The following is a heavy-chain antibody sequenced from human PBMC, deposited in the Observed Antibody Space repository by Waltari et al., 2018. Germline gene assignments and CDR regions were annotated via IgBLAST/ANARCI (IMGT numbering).Heavy chain of an antibody. CDR3: ARDRVDGWYDDFWSGYGNYYGMDV. D-gene: IGHD3-3*01. Sequence: EVQLVESGGGLVQPGGSLRLSCAASGFTFSSYEMNWVRQAPGKGLGWGSYISSSGSTIYDAAAGKGRCTISSDNAKNSRYLQMNGLGAEDTAVYYWARDRVDGWYDDFWSGYGNYYGMDVWGQGTTVTVSS. J-gene: IGHJ6*02. V-gene: IGHV3-48*03. CDR1: GFTFSSYE. CDR2: ISSSGSTI.